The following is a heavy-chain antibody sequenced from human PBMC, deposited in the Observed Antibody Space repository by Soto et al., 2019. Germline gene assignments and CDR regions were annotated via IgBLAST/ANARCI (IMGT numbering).Heavy chain of an antibody. CDR1: GFTFSSYS. V-gene: IGHV3-48*01. CDR3: ARDARPAGYGSGTVGGY. J-gene: IGHJ4*02. CDR2: ISSSSSTI. D-gene: IGHD3-10*01. Sequence: GGSLRLSCAASGFTFSSYSMNWVRQAPGKGLEWVSYISSSSSTIYYADSVKGRFTISRDNAKNSLYLQMNSLRAEDTAVYYCARDARPAGYGSGTVGGYWGQGTLVTVSS.